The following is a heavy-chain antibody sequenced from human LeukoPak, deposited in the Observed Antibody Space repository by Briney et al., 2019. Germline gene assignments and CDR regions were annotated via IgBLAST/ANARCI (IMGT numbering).Heavy chain of an antibody. V-gene: IGHV4-30-4*02. CDR3: ASGEYSYGYVY. Sequence: PSETLSLTCNVSGGSISSGDYYWSWIRQPPGKGLEWIGYIYYSGSTYYNPSLKSRITISVDTSKNQFSLKLSSVTAADTAVYYCASGEYSYGYVYWGQGTLVTVSS. CDR2: IYYSGST. CDR1: GGSISSGDYY. J-gene: IGHJ4*02. D-gene: IGHD5-18*01.